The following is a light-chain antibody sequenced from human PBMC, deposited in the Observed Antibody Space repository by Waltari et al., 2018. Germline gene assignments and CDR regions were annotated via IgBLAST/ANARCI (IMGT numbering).Light chain of an antibody. V-gene: IGKV1-39*01. Sequence: DIQMTQFPSSLSASVGDRVTMTCRASQTINSYLNWYQQKPGKAPKPLIYAASRLQSGVPSRFSGSGSGTDFTLTISSLQPEDFATYYCQQSYSTPYTFGQGTKLEIK. CDR3: QQSYSTPYT. CDR1: QTINSY. CDR2: AAS. J-gene: IGKJ2*01.